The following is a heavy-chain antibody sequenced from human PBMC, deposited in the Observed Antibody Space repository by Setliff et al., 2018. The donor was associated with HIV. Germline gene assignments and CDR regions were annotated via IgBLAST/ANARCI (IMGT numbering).Heavy chain of an antibody. CDR2: IYSGGTT. CDR3: AKVVTALGSYYYMDV. V-gene: IGHV3-53*01. D-gene: IGHD3-10*01. J-gene: IGHJ6*03. Sequence: GGSLRLSCAASGFTVSSNYMSWVRQAPGKGLEWVSVIYSGGTTYYADSVKGRFTISRDNSKNTLYLQMNSLRAEDAAVYYCAKVVTALGSYYYMDVWGKGTTVTVSS. CDR1: GFTVSSNY.